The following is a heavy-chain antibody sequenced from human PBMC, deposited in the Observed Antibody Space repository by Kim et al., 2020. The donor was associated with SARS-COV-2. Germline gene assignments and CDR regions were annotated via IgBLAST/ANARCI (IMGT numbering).Heavy chain of an antibody. Sequence: GGSLRLSCAAYGFIFSAYTMHWVRQAPGRGLQWVASVSSGGHYLYYADSVRGRFTISRDNAKNSLYLQMNSLRAEDTAVYYCASHVIGATLAFDLLGQGT. D-gene: IGHD1-26*01. CDR3: ASHVIGATLAFDL. V-gene: IGHV3-21*01. CDR2: VSSGGHYL. CDR1: GFIFSAYT. J-gene: IGHJ3*01.